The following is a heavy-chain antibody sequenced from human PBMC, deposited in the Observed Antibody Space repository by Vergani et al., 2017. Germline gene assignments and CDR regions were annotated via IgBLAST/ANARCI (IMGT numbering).Heavy chain of an antibody. CDR1: GGSINPSSSF. J-gene: IGHJ2*01. Sequence: QLQLQESGPGLVKPSETLSLICTVSGGSINPSSSFWGLIRQSPGKGLEWIGSINYVGRTYYIPSLQSRATVFVDTSRNQFSLTLTSVTAADTAVYYCARGGGDNWYFDLWGRGTLVTVSS. CDR2: INYVGRT. CDR3: ARGGGDNWYFDL. D-gene: IGHD3-16*01. V-gene: IGHV4-39*01.